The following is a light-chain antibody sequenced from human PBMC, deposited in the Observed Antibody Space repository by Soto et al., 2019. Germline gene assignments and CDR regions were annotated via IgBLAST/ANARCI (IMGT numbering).Light chain of an antibody. CDR1: QVISDY. CDR3: QQFDKPFT. V-gene: IGKV1-33*01. CDR2: DPT. Sequence: DIQMTQSPSSLSASAGDRVTITCQASQVISDYFNWCQWKPGKAPNFLINDPTNLKGGVPSKFCGSGTGTEFTFTISGLQTEDTETNYCQQFDKPFTFSPGTIMDI. J-gene: IGKJ3*01.